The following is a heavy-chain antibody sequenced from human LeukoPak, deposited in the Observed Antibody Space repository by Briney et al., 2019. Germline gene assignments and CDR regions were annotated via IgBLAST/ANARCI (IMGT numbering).Heavy chain of an antibody. J-gene: IGHJ6*03. V-gene: IGHV4-39*01. D-gene: IGHD4-11*01. CDR3: ARHFDYSNYYYYYMDV. Sequence: PSETLSLTCTVSGGPISSSSYYWGWIRQPPGKGVEWIGWIYYSGGPYYHPYLKIRVTISVGKSKNQFSLKLRSGTAADTAVYYCARHFDYSNYYYYYMDVWGKGTTVTVSS. CDR1: GGPISSSSYY. CDR2: IYYSGGP.